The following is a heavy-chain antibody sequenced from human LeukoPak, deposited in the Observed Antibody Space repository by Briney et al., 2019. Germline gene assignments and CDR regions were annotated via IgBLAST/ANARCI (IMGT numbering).Heavy chain of an antibody. Sequence: SETLSLTCAVYGGSFSGYYWGWIRQPPGKGLEWIGKINHSGSTNYNPSLKSRVTISVDTSKNQFSLKLSSVTAADTAVYYCASRIQLWLSGSWFDPWGQGTLVTVSS. CDR1: GGSFSGYY. D-gene: IGHD5-18*01. CDR2: INHSGST. V-gene: IGHV4-34*01. J-gene: IGHJ5*02. CDR3: ASRIQLWLSGSWFDP.